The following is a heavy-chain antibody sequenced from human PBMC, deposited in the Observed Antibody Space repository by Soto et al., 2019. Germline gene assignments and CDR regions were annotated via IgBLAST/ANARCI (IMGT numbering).Heavy chain of an antibody. CDR1: DYTFANYY. CDR2: ISAYNGNT. CDR3: ATGGHVVVVNAPNWFDP. D-gene: IGHD2-21*01. J-gene: IGHJ5*02. V-gene: IGHV1-18*01. Sequence: QVQLVQSGAEVKKPGASVKVTCKASDYTFANYYISWVRQAPGQGLEWMGWISAYNGNTNYAQKFQGRVTMTKDTSTSTAYMELRTVRSDDTAVYYCATGGHVVVVNAPNWFDPWGQGTLVTVSS.